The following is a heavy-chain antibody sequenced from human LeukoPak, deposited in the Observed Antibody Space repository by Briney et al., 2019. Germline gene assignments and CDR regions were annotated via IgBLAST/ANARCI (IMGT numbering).Heavy chain of an antibody. CDR3: AGGDWNDALNFDY. J-gene: IGHJ4*02. Sequence: SVKVSCKASGYTFTGYYMHWVRQAPGQGLEWMGGIIPIFGTANYAQKFQGRVTITADESTSTAYMELSSLRSEDTAVYYCAGGDWNDALNFDYWGQGTLVTVSS. CDR1: GYTFTGYY. V-gene: IGHV1-69*13. CDR2: IIPIFGTA. D-gene: IGHD1-1*01.